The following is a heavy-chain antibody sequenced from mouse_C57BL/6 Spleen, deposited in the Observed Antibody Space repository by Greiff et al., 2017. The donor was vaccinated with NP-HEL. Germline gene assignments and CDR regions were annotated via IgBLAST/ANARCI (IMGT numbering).Heavy chain of an antibody. Sequence: QVHVKQSGPGLVQPSQSLSITCTVSGFSLTSYGVHWVRQSPGKGLEWLGVIWRGGSTDYNAAFMSRLSITKDNSKSQVFFKMNSLQADDTAIYYCAKNLITTVVTMDYWGQGTSVTVSS. CDR3: AKNLITTVVTMDY. V-gene: IGHV2-5*01. CDR2: IWRGGST. D-gene: IGHD1-1*01. J-gene: IGHJ4*01. CDR1: GFSLTSYG.